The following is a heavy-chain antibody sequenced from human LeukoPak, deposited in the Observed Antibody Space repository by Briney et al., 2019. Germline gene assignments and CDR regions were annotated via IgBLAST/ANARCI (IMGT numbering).Heavy chain of an antibody. CDR2: INPNSGGT. J-gene: IGHJ4*02. CDR1: GYTFTGYY. Sequence: ASVKVSCKASGYTFTGYYMHWVRQAPGQGLEWMGWINPNSGGTNYAQKFQGGVTMTRDTSISTAYMELSRLRSDDTAVYYCAREDLAAAGYDYWGQGTLVTVSS. V-gene: IGHV1-2*02. D-gene: IGHD6-13*01. CDR3: AREDLAAAGYDY.